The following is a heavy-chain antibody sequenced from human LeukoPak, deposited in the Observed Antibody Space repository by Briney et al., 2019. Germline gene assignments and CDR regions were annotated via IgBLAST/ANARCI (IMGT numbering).Heavy chain of an antibody. CDR2: ISWNSGSI. D-gene: IGHD2-21*02. Sequence: GGSLRLSGAASRFTFDDYARLRVRQAPGKGLVWVSGISWNSGSIGYADSVKGRFTISRDNAKNSLYLQMNSLRAEDTALYYCAKALFVDAVVTVIPMTHYYHYDMDVWGKGTTVTVSS. J-gene: IGHJ6*03. V-gene: IGHV3-9*01. CDR1: RFTFDDYA. CDR3: AKALFVDAVVTVIPMTHYYHYDMDV.